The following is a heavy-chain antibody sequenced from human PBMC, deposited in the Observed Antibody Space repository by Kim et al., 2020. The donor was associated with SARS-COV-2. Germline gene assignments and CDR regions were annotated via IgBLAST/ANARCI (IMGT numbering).Heavy chain of an antibody. D-gene: IGHD3-10*01. Sequence: SETLSLTCTVSGGSISSGGYYWSWIRQHPGKGLEWIGYIYYSGSTYYNPSLKSRVTISVDTSKNQFSLKLSSVTAADTAVYYCARVLQSGIRGDWYFDLWGRGTLVTVSS. V-gene: IGHV4-31*03. CDR1: GGSISSGGYY. J-gene: IGHJ2*01. CDR3: ARVLQSGIRGDWYFDL. CDR2: IYYSGST.